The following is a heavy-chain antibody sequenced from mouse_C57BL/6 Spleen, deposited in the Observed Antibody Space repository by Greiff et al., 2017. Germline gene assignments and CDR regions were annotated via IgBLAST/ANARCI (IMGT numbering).Heavy chain of an antibody. CDR3: AGWDYDTWFAY. CDR2: IYPGDGDT. J-gene: IGHJ3*01. V-gene: IGHV1-82*01. D-gene: IGHD2-4*01. CDR1: GYAFSSSW. Sequence: QVQLQQSGPELVKPGASVKISCKASGYAFSSSWMNWVKQRPGKGLEWIGRIYPGDGDTNYNGKFKGQATLTADKSSSTAYMQLSSLTSEGSAVYFCAGWDYDTWFAYWGQGTLVTVSA.